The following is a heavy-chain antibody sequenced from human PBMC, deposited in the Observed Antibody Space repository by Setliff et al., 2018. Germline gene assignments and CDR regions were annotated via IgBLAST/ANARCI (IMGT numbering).Heavy chain of an antibody. Sequence: ASVKVSCKTSGYGFTSHYFHWLRQAPGQGLEWMGIVNPSGGKTTLSQKFQGRVSMTRNTSISTAYMELRSLTSDDMAVYYCARGYCDGIGCPAPLYYFDSWGQGTLVTVSS. CDR1: GYGFTSHY. CDR3: ARGYCDGIGCPAPLYYFDS. J-gene: IGHJ4*02. D-gene: IGHD2-21*01. CDR2: VNPSGGKT. V-gene: IGHV1-46*01.